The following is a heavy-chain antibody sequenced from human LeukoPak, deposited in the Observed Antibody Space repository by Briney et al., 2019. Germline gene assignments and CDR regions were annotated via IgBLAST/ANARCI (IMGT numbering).Heavy chain of an antibody. V-gene: IGHV4-59*11. CDR2: IYYSGST. CDR1: GGSISSHY. D-gene: IGHD3-3*01. Sequence: SETLSLTSTVSGGSISSHYWSWIRQPPGKGLEWIGYIYYSGSTNYNPSLKSRVTISVDTSKNQFSLKLSSVTAADTAVYYCARGDYDFWSGSIYYYYYMDVWGKGTTVTVSS. CDR3: ARGDYDFWSGSIYYYYYMDV. J-gene: IGHJ6*03.